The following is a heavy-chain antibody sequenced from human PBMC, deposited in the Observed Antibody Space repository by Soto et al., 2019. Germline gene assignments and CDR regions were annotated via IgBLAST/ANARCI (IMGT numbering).Heavy chain of an antibody. CDR1: GFTVSNNY. J-gene: IGHJ4*02. CDR3: ARDRDGMGY. CDR2: LYIGGST. D-gene: IGHD3-16*01. V-gene: IGHV3-53*01. Sequence: GGSLRLSCAASGFTVSNNYMTWVRQAPGKGLEWVSILYIGGSTYYADSVKGRFTISRDNSKNTLYLQMNSLRDEDTAVYYCARDRDGMGYWGQGTLVTVSS.